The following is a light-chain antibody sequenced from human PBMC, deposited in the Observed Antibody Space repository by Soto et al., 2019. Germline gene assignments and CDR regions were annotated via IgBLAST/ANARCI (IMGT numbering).Light chain of an antibody. J-gene: IGLJ3*02. Sequence: QSVLTQPPSASGTPGQRVTISCSGSSFNVGGNTVNWYQQVTGTAPKFLINSNNQRPSGVPDRFSGSKSGTSASLAISGLESEDEDDYYCATWDDSLNGVVFGGGTKLTVL. CDR1: SFNVGGNT. CDR2: SNN. CDR3: ATWDDSLNGVV. V-gene: IGLV1-44*01.